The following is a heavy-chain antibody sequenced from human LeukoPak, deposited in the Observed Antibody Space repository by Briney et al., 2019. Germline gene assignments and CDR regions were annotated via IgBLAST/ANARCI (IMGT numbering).Heavy chain of an antibody. CDR3: AREYYYGSGPFDP. CDR1: GFTFSSYG. D-gene: IGHD3-10*01. CDR2: IWYDGSNK. V-gene: IGHV3-33*01. Sequence: GGSLRLSCAASGFTFSSYGMHWARQAPGKGLEWVAVIWYDGSNKYYADSVKGRFTISRDNSKNTLYLQMNSLRAEDTAVYYCAREYYYGSGPFDPWGQGTLVTVSS. J-gene: IGHJ5*02.